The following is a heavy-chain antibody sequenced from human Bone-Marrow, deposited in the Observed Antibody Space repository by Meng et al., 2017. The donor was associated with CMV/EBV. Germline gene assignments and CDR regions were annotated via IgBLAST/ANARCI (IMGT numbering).Heavy chain of an antibody. J-gene: IGHJ4*02. Sequence: GESLKISCAASGFSFSSYGIHWVRQAPGRGLEWVAFIRYDGSNKYYADSVKGRFTISRGKSTNTLYLQMNSLRAEDTAVYYCSSWYSGRYYWGQGTLVTVSS. CDR1: GFSFSSYG. CDR2: IRYDGSNK. CDR3: SSWYSGRYY. D-gene: IGHD1-26*01. V-gene: IGHV3-30*02.